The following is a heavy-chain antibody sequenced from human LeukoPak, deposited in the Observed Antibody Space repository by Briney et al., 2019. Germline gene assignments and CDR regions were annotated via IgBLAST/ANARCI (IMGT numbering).Heavy chain of an antibody. CDR2: ISSNGGST. Sequence: GGSLRLSCSASGFTFTGYAMHWVRQAPGKGLEHVSGISSNGGSTYYADSVKGRFTISRDDSKNTLYLQMSSLGAEDTAVYYCVKDEGDYDTSGYHGLAYWGQGTLVTVSS. CDR1: GFTFTGYA. D-gene: IGHD3-22*01. J-gene: IGHJ4*02. CDR3: VKDEGDYDTSGYHGLAY. V-gene: IGHV3-64D*06.